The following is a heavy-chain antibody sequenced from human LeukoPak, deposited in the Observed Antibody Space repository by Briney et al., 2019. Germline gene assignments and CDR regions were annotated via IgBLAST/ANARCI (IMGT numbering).Heavy chain of an antibody. CDR3: ARHRSRDYYGSGSYYNREKKKVTGGDWFDP. CDR1: GGSISSSSYY. V-gene: IGHV4-39*01. D-gene: IGHD3-10*01. Sequence: SETLSLTCTVSGGSISSSSYYWGWIRQPPGKGLEWIGEINHSGSTNYNPSLKSRVTISVDTSKNQFSLKLSSVTAADTAVYYCARHRSRDYYGSGSYYNREKKKVTGGDWFDPWGQGTLVTVSS. J-gene: IGHJ5*02. CDR2: INHSGST.